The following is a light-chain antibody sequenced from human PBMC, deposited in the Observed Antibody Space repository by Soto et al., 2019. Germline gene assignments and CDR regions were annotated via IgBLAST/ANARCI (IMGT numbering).Light chain of an antibody. J-gene: IGLJ2*01. Sequence: QSVLTQPPSVSGAPGQRVTISCTGSSSNIGAGYDVHWYQQLPGTAPKLLIYGNNNRPSGVPDRFSGSKSGTSASLGITGLQAEDEADYYCQSYDSSLSGHVVFGGGTKLTVL. CDR2: GNN. CDR3: QSYDSSLSGHVV. V-gene: IGLV1-40*01. CDR1: SSNIGAGYD.